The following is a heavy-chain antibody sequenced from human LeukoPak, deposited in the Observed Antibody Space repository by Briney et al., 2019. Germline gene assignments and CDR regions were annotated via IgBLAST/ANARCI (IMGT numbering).Heavy chain of an antibody. D-gene: IGHD2-21*02. J-gene: IGHJ4*02. CDR1: GFTFSSYA. CDR2: ISGSGGST. V-gene: IGHV3-23*01. Sequence: GGSLRLSCAASGFTFSSYAMSWVRQAPGKGLEWVSAISGSGGSTYYADSVKGRFTISRDDSKNTLYLQMNSLRAEDTAVYYCAKDHLAYCGGDCYHDYWGQGTLVTVSS. CDR3: AKDHLAYCGGDCYHDY.